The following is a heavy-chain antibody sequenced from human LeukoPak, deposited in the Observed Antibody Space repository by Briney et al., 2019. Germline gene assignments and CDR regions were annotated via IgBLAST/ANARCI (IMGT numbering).Heavy chain of an antibody. V-gene: IGHV1-2*06. CDR1: GYTFTGYY. J-gene: IGHJ4*02. CDR2: INPNSGGT. CDR3: ARDFEGAIWDYDY. D-gene: IGHD1-26*01. Sequence: GASVKVSCKASGYTFTGYYMRWVRQAPGQGREWMGRINPNSGGTNYAQKFQGRVTMTRDTSISTAYMELSRLRSDDTAVYYCARDFEGAIWDYDYWGQGTLVTVSS.